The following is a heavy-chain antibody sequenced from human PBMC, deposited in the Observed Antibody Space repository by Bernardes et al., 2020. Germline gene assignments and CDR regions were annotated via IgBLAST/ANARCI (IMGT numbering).Heavy chain of an antibody. J-gene: IGHJ4*02. V-gene: IGHV3-23*01. Sequence: GGSLRLSCAASGFTFRMYAMSWVRQAPGKGLEWVSGITYSGDSTYYADSVKGRFTISRDNSKNTLYLQLNSLRDDDSAIYYCELQTTVAPFWGQGTLVTVSS. CDR1: GFTFRMYA. CDR3: ELQTTVAPF. CDR2: ITYSGDST. D-gene: IGHD4-17*01.